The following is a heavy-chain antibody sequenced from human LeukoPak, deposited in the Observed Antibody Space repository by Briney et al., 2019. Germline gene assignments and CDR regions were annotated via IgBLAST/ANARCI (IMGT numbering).Heavy chain of an antibody. CDR2: FDPEDGET. J-gene: IGHJ4*02. CDR3: ATDPSPYYYDSSGYMD. V-gene: IGHV1-24*01. Sequence: ASVKVSCKVSGYTLTELSIHWVRQAPGKGLEWMGGFDPEDGETIYAQKFQGRVTMTEDTSTDTAYMELSSLRSEDTAVYYCATDPSPYYYDSSGYMDWGQGTLVTVSS. CDR1: GYTLTELS. D-gene: IGHD3-22*01.